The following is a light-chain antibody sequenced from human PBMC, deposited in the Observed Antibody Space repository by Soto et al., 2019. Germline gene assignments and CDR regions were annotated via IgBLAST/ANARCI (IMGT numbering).Light chain of an antibody. CDR1: QSVSSN. Sequence: EIVMTQSPATLSGSPGERATLSCRASQSVSSNLAWYQQKPGQAPRLLIYGASTRATGIPARFSGSGSGTEFTLTISSLQSEDFAVYFCQQYGRPPKTFGLGTKVDIK. V-gene: IGKV3D-15*01. J-gene: IGKJ1*01. CDR3: QQYGRPPKT. CDR2: GAS.